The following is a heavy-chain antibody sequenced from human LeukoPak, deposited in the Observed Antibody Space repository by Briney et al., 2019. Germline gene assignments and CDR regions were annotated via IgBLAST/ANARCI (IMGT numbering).Heavy chain of an antibody. D-gene: IGHD3-22*01. Sequence: SETLSLTCTVSGGSISSYYWSWIRQPPGKGLEWIGYIYYSGSTNCNPSLKSRVTISVDTSKNQFSLKLSSVTAADTAVYYCARSEGDFYDSSGYYSSFDYWGQGTLVTVSS. J-gene: IGHJ4*02. CDR1: GGSISSYY. CDR2: IYYSGST. V-gene: IGHV4-59*01. CDR3: ARSEGDFYDSSGYYSSFDY.